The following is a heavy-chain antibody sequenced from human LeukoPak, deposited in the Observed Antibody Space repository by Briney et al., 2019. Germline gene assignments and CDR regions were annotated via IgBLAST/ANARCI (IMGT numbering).Heavy chain of an antibody. CDR3: ARTGNHDAFDI. J-gene: IGHJ3*02. CDR1: GFTFSSYS. V-gene: IGHV3-21*01. D-gene: IGHD1-14*01. CDR2: ISSSSSYI. Sequence: PGGSLRLSCAASGFTFSSYSMNWVRQAPGKGLEWVSSISSSSSYIYHADSVKGRFTISRDNAKNSLYLQMNSLRAEDTAVYYCARTGNHDAFDIWGQGTMVTVSS.